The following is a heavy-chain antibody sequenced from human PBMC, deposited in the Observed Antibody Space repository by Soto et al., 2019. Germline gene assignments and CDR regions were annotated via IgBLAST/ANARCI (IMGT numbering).Heavy chain of an antibody. V-gene: IGHV4-34*01. Sequence: SETLSLTCAVYGGSFSGYYWSWIRQPPGKGLEWIGEINHSGSTNYNPSLKSRVTISVDTSKNQFSLKLSSVTAADTAVYYCARSPVLRFLEWLFNWFDPWGQGTLVTVSS. D-gene: IGHD3-3*01. CDR1: GGSFSGYY. CDR3: ARSPVLRFLEWLFNWFDP. CDR2: INHSGST. J-gene: IGHJ5*02.